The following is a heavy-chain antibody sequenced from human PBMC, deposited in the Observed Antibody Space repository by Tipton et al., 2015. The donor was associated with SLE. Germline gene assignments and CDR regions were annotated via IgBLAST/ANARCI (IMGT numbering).Heavy chain of an antibody. CDR2: IYYSGNT. J-gene: IGHJ4*02. Sequence: TLSLTCTVYGGSFSSYYWSWIRQPPGKGLEWIGYIYYSGNTKYNPSLKSRVTISVDTSKNQFSLKLTSVTAADTAVYYCATVTSSSWFRAFDYWGQGTLVTVSS. D-gene: IGHD6-13*01. CDR3: ATVTSSSWFRAFDY. CDR1: GGSFSSYY. V-gene: IGHV4-59*01.